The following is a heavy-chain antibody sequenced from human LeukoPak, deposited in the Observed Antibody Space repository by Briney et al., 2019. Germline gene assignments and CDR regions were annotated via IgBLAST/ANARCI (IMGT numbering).Heavy chain of an antibody. CDR2: ISGSGGST. D-gene: IGHD3-3*01. CDR3: AKVRLRFLEWLLYYFDY. J-gene: IGHJ4*02. CDR1: GFTFSSYA. Sequence: GGSLRLSCAASGFTFSSYAMSWVRQAPGKGLEWVSAISGSGGSTYYADSVKGRFTISRDNSENTLYLQMDSLRAEDTAVYYCAKVRLRFLEWLLYYFDYWGQGTLVTVSS. V-gene: IGHV3-23*01.